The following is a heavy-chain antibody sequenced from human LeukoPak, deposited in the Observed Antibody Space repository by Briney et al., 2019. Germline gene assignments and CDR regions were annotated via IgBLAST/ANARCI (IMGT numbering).Heavy chain of an antibody. CDR2: IYYSGST. Sequence: SETLSLTCTVSGGSISSDYWSWIRQPPGKGLEWIGYIYYSGSTNYNPSLKSRVTISVDTSKNQFSLKLSSVTAADTAVYYCARGYPNIGYWGQGTLVTVSS. CDR1: GGSISSDY. D-gene: IGHD5-18*01. V-gene: IGHV4-59*08. CDR3: ARGYPNIGY. J-gene: IGHJ4*02.